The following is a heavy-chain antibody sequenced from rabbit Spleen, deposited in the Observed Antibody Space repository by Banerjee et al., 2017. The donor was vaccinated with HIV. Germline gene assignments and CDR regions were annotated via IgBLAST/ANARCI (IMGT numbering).Heavy chain of an antibody. CDR2: IDTGSSGFT. CDR1: GVSFSGNSY. D-gene: IGHD2-1*01. CDR3: ARGSATMTMVITGYYLGL. V-gene: IGHV1S45*01. Sequence: QEQLEESGGDLVKPGASLTLTCIASGVSFSGNSYMCWVRQAPGKGLEWIACIDTGSSGFTYFASWAKGRFTISKTSSTTVPLQVTSLTAADTATYFCARGSATMTMVITGYYLGLWGQGTLVTVS. J-gene: IGHJ4*01.